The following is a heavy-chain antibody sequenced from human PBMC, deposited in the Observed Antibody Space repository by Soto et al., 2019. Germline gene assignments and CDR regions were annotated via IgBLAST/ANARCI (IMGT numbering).Heavy chain of an antibody. J-gene: IGHJ4*02. V-gene: IGHV1-18*04. CDR3: ARDHSVTSWLGYYFDY. D-gene: IGHD2-2*01. CDR2: ISTYNDNT. Sequence: QVPLVQSGAEVKKPGASVKVSCKASGYTFTSYGLSWVRQAPGQGLEWMAWISTYNDNTHYAQNFQDRVTLTTDTSTNIAYMELRSLRSDDTAVYYCARDHSVTSWLGYYFDYWGQGTLVTVSS. CDR1: GYTFTSYG.